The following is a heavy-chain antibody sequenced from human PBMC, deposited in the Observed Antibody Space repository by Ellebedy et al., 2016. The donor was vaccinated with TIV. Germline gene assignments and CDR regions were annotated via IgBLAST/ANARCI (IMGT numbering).Heavy chain of an antibody. CDR2: ISWDGGST. J-gene: IGHJ5*01. D-gene: IGHD5-18*01. CDR3: AKGSTTVMATCVDS. CDR1: GFTFDDYT. Sequence: GESLKISCAASGFTFDDYTMHWVRQAPGKGLEWVSLISWDGGSTYYADSVKGRFTISRDNAKNSLYLQMNSLRAEDTALYFCAKGSTTVMATCVDSWGQGTLVTVSS. V-gene: IGHV3-43*01.